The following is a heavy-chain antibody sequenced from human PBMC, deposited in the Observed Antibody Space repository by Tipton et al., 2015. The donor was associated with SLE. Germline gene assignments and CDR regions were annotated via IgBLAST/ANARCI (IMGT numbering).Heavy chain of an antibody. CDR1: GDSISSNYW. V-gene: IGHV4-28*01. CDR2: IYTTGSP. Sequence: TLSLTCTVSGDSISSNYWWGWIRQPLGKGLEWIGYIYTTGSPYYNPSLESRVAISMDTSKNQFSLRLTAVTAADTAVYYCARTLDALDIWGQGTMVTVSS. CDR3: ARTLDALDI. J-gene: IGHJ3*02.